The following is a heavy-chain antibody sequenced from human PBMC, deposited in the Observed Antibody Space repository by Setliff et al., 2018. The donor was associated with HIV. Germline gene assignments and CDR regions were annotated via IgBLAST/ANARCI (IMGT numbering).Heavy chain of an antibody. CDR3: ARGRRGWLVTSLDY. D-gene: IGHD3-22*01. CDR2: INHSGST. V-gene: IGHV4-34*01. Sequence: SETLSLTCAVYGGSFSGHYWSWIRQPPGKGLEWIGEINHSGSTNYNPSLRSRVTISVDTSKNQYSLKLSSVTVADTAVYYCARGRRGWLVTSLDYLGLGTLVTVSS. J-gene: IGHJ4*02. CDR1: GGSFSGHY.